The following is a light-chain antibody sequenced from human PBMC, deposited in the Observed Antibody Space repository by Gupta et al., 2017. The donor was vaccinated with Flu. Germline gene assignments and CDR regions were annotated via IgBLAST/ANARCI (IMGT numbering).Light chain of an antibody. CDR1: SSDVGGYKY. J-gene: IGLJ3*02. CDR2: EVS. CDR3: SSYAGSNNWV. Sequence: VTLSWTGTSSDVGGYKYVSWDQQHPGKAPKLMVYEVSKRASGVPDRFSGSKAGNTASLTVSGLQAEDEADYYCSSYAGSNNWVFGGGTELTVL. V-gene: IGLV2-8*01.